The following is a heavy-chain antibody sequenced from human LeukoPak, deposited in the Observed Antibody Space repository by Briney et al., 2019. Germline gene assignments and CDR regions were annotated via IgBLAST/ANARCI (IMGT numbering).Heavy chain of an antibody. CDR2: ISSNGGST. D-gene: IGHD1-26*01. CDR3: AKPLGSSGSYVYYFDY. V-gene: IGHV3-64D*09. Sequence: PGGSLRLSCSASGFTFSSYAMRWVRQAPGKGLEYVSGISSNGGSTYYADSVKGRFTISRDNSKNTLYLQMSSLRAEDTAVYYCAKPLGSSGSYVYYFDYWGQGTLVTVSS. CDR1: GFTFSSYA. J-gene: IGHJ4*02.